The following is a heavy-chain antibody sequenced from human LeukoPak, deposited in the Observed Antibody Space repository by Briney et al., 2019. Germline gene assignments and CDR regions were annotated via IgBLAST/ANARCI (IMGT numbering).Heavy chain of an antibody. CDR1: GFTFSSYS. D-gene: IGHD3-9*01. V-gene: IGHV3-21*01. CDR3: ARGVDYDILTGPRLYWYFDL. J-gene: IGHJ2*01. Sequence: PGGSLRLSCAASGFTFSSYSMNWVRQAPGKGLEWVSSISSSSSYIYYADSVKGRFTISRDNAKNSLYLQMNSLRAEDTAVYYCARGVDYDILTGPRLYWYFDLWGRGTLVTVSS. CDR2: ISSSSSYI.